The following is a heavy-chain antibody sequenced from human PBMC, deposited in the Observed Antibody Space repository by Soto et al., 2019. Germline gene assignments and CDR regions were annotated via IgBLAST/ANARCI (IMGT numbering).Heavy chain of an antibody. CDR2: TYYSGST. Sequence: QVQLQESGPGLVKPSETLSLTCTVSGGSISSYYWSWIRQPPGKGLEWIGYTYYSGSTNYNPSLKSRVTISVDTSKNPFSLKLSSVTAADTAVYYCARRYGYSFDYWGQGTRVSVSS. CDR3: ARRYGYSFDY. J-gene: IGHJ4*02. D-gene: IGHD1-1*01. CDR1: GGSISSYY. V-gene: IGHV4-59*08.